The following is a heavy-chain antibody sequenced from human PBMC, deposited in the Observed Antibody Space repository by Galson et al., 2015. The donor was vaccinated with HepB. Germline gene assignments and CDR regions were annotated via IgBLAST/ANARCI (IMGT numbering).Heavy chain of an antibody. CDR2: TYYRSKWNN. Sequence: CAISGDSVSSKSAAWNWMRQSPSRGLEWLGRTYYRSKWNNNYAVSVKSRITINPDTSENQFSLQLNSVTPEDTAVYYCARTSGWFDCWGQGTLVTVSS. CDR3: ARTSGWFDC. J-gene: IGHJ4*02. D-gene: IGHD6-19*01. V-gene: IGHV6-1*01. CDR1: GDSVSSKSAA.